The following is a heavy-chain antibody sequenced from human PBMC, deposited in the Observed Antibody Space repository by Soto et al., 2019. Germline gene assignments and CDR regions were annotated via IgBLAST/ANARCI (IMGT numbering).Heavy chain of an antibody. D-gene: IGHD6-19*01. CDR1: GFTFSSYS. CDR3: ARFRVAVADYYGMDV. CDR2: ISSSSSTI. V-gene: IGHV3-48*02. Sequence: GGSLRLSCAASGFTFSSYSMNWVRQAPGKGLEWVSYISSSSSTIYYADSVKGRFTISRDNAKNSLYLQMNSLRDEDTAVYYCARFRVAVADYYGMDVWGQGTTVTVSS. J-gene: IGHJ6*02.